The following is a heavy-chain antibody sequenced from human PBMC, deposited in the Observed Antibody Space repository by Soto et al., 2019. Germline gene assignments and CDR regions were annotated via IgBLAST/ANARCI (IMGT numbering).Heavy chain of an antibody. CDR1: GFSLTSGGAG. J-gene: IGHJ5*02. D-gene: IGHD4-17*01. CDR3: AHRGYGNYPRDNWFDP. V-gene: IGHV2-5*01. CDR2: IYWNDEK. Sequence: SGPTLVNPTQTLTLTCSFSGFSLTSGGAGVAWIRQPPGKGPEWLALIYWNDEKRYSPSLKSRLTITKDTSKNQVVLLMTDMDPVDTATYYCAHRGYGNYPRDNWFDPWGQGTLVTVSS.